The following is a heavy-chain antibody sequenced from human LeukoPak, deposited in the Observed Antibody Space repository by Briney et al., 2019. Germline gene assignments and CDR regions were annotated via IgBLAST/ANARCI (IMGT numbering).Heavy chain of an antibody. CDR2: LYSGGNT. CDR3: ATEGFRGVLFHI. Sequence: PGGSLRLSCAASGFTVSSNYMSWVRQAPGKGLEWVSVLYSGGNTYYADSVQGRFTISRDNSRNTLYLQMDSLRVGDTAVYYCATEGFRGVLFHIWGQGTVVTVSS. V-gene: IGHV3-66*01. D-gene: IGHD3-10*01. J-gene: IGHJ3*02. CDR1: GFTVSSNY.